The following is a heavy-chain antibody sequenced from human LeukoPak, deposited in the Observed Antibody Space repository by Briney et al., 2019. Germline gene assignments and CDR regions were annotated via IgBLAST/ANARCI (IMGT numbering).Heavy chain of an antibody. CDR2: ISAYNGNT. CDR1: GYTFTSYV. V-gene: IGHV1-18*01. J-gene: IGHJ1*01. CDR3: ARNTAAGTIQSFQH. D-gene: IGHD6-13*01. Sequence: ASVKLSCKASGYTFTSYVITWVRQAPGQGLEWMGWISAYNGNTNYAQKLQGRVTMTTETSRSTDYMELRSLRSDDTAVYYCARNTAAGTIQSFQHWGQGTLVTVSS.